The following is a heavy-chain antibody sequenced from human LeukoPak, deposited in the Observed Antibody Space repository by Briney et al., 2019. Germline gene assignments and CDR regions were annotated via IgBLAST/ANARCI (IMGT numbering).Heavy chain of an antibody. CDR3: ARASRVTIFGVVISDAFDI. Sequence: GGSLRLSCEASPFIFSGHWLNWVRQTPGKGLEWVASIKEDGSERQYVDSVKGRFSISRDNTKGSLFLQMNSLRAEDTAVYYCARASRVTIFGVVISDAFDIWGQGTMVTVSS. J-gene: IGHJ3*02. V-gene: IGHV3-7*01. CDR2: IKEDGSER. CDR1: PFIFSGHW. D-gene: IGHD3-3*01.